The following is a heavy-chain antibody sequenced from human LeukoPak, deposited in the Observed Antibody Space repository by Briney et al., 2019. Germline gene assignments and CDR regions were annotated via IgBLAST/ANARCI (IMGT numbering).Heavy chain of an antibody. CDR3: ARDLDLGYCSSTSCYIGLNAFDI. Sequence: ASVKVSCKASGYTFTSYGISWVRQAPGQGLEWMGWISAYNGNTNYAQKLQGRVTMTTDTSTSTAYMELRSLGSDDTAVYYCARDLDLGYCSSTSCYIGLNAFDIWGQGTMVTVSS. J-gene: IGHJ3*02. D-gene: IGHD2-2*02. CDR2: ISAYNGNT. V-gene: IGHV1-18*01. CDR1: GYTFTSYG.